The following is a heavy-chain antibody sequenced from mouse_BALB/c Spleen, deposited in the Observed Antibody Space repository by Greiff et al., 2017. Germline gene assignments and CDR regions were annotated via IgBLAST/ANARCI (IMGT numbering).Heavy chain of an antibody. Sequence: EVNVVESGGGLVKPGGSLKLSCAASGFTFSSYAMSWVRQSPEKRLEWVAEISSGGSYTYYPDTVTGRFTISRDNAKNTLYLEMSSLRSEDTAMYYCARDGYDAGWFAYWGQGTLVTVSA. V-gene: IGHV5-9-4*01. CDR2: ISSGGSYT. CDR3: ARDGYDAGWFAY. CDR1: GFTFSSYA. D-gene: IGHD2-2*01. J-gene: IGHJ3*01.